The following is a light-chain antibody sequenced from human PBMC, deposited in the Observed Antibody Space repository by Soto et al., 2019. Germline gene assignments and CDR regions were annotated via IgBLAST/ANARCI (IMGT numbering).Light chain of an antibody. CDR2: GAS. CDR1: QSVSSSY. J-gene: IGKJ1*01. CDR3: QQYNSEWT. Sequence: EIVLTQSPGTLSLSPGERATLSCRASQSVSSSYLAWYQQKPGQAPRLLIYGASSRATGIPDRFSGSGSGTDFTLTISRLEPDDFATYYCQQYNSEWTFGQGTKVEIK. V-gene: IGKV3-20*01.